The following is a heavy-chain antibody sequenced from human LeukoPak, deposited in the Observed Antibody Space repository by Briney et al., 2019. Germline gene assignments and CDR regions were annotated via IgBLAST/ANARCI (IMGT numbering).Heavy chain of an antibody. CDR3: AREPTRSTSCYFCFDY. CDR2: ISAYNGNT. D-gene: IGHD2-2*01. J-gene: IGHJ4*02. V-gene: IGHV1-18*01. CDR1: GYTFTSYG. Sequence: ASVKVSCKASGYTFTSYGISWVRQGPGQGLEWMGWISAYNGNTNYAQKLQGRVTMTTDTSTSTAYTELRSLRSDDTAVYYCAREPTRSTSCYFCFDYWGQGTLVTVSS.